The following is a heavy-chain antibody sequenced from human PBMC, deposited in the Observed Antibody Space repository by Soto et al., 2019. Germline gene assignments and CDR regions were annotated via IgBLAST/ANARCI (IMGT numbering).Heavy chain of an antibody. CDR1: GFTFSSYA. V-gene: IGHV3-23*01. D-gene: IGHD3-16*01. Sequence: EVQLLESGGDVVRPGGYLRLSCAASGFTFSSYAMGWVRQAPGKGLEWVAGVSRAGTYTFYADSVRGRFSISRDNSRNTVDLYMNALRGDDTAVYFCVKYTVTEDLGESWGQGTLVSVSS. CDR2: VSRAGTYT. CDR3: VKYTVTEDLGES. J-gene: IGHJ5*02.